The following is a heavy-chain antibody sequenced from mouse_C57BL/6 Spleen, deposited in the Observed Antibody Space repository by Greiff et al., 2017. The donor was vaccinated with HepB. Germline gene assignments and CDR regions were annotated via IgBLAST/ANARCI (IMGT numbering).Heavy chain of an antibody. CDR3: ARNYGSSYGRWYFDV. J-gene: IGHJ1*03. CDR2: ISSGSSTI. Sequence: EVKLMESGGGLVKPGGSLKLSCAASGFTFSDYGMHWVRQAPEKGLEWVAYISSGSSTIYYADTVKGRFTISRDNAKNTLFLQMTSLRSEDTAMYYGARNYGSSYGRWYFDVWGTGTTVTVSS. CDR1: GFTFSDYG. V-gene: IGHV5-17*01. D-gene: IGHD1-1*01.